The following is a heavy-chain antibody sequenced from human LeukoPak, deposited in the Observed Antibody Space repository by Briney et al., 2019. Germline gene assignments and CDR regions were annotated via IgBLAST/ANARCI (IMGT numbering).Heavy chain of an antibody. J-gene: IGHJ4*02. Sequence: PGGSLRLSCAASGFTFSSYGMHWVRQAPGKGLEWVAVISYDGSNKYYADSVKGRFTISRDNSKNTLYLQMNSLRAEDTAVYYCAKEGYIVGALDYWGQGTLVTVSS. V-gene: IGHV3-30*18. D-gene: IGHD1-26*01. CDR1: GFTFSSYG. CDR2: ISYDGSNK. CDR3: AKEGYIVGALDY.